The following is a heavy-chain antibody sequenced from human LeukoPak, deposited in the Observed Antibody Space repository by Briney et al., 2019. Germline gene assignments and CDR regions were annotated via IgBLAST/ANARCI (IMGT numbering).Heavy chain of an antibody. Sequence: SETLSLTCTVSGGSISSYYWNWIRQPAGKGLEWIGRIYTSGSTNYNPSLKSRVTMSVDTSKNQFSLKLSSVTAADTAVYYCARGHSSGWYVVYWGQGTLVTVSS. J-gene: IGHJ4*02. V-gene: IGHV4-4*07. CDR1: GGSISSYY. CDR2: IYTSGST. CDR3: ARGHSSGWYVVY. D-gene: IGHD6-19*01.